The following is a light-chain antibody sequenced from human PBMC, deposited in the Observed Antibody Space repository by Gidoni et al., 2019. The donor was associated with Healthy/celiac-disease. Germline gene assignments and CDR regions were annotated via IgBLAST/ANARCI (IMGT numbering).Light chain of an antibody. J-gene: IGKJ2*01. V-gene: IGKV1-33*01. Sequence: DIQMTQSPSALSASVGDRVTITCQASQDISNYLTCYQQKLGKAPKLLIYDASNLETGVPSRFSGSGSGTDFTFTISSLQPEDIATSYCQQYDNLPMYTFXXXTKLEIK. CDR1: QDISNY. CDR2: DAS. CDR3: QQYDNLPMYT.